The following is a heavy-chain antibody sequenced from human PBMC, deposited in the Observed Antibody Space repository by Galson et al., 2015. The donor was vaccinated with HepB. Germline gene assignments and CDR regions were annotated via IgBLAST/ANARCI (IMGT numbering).Heavy chain of an antibody. CDR3: ANEGTFYDSSGYYLTPYFDY. CDR2: IIPIFGTA. CDR1: GGTFSSYA. V-gene: IGHV1-69*13. J-gene: IGHJ4*02. Sequence: SVKVSCKASGGTFSSYAISWVRQAPGQGLEWMGGIIPIFGTANYAQKFQGRVTITADESTSTAYMELSSLRSEDTAVYYCANEGTFYDSSGYYLTPYFDYWGQGTLVTVSS. D-gene: IGHD3-22*01.